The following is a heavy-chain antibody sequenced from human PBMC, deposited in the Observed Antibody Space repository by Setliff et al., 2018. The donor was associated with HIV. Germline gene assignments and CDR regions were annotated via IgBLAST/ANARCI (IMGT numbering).Heavy chain of an antibody. D-gene: IGHD2-2*01. V-gene: IGHV1-69*05. J-gene: IGHJ5*02. CDR3: ARDFGGYCSSMSCPGLFDP. CDR1: GGTFSNYG. CDR2: IIPISGTA. Sequence: PGRSLKVSCKASGGTFSNYGMSWVRQAPGQGLEWMGGIIPISGTANYAQKFQGRVTITTDESTSTAYMELSGLRSEDTAVYYCARDFGGYCSSMSCPGLFDPWGQGTLVTVSS.